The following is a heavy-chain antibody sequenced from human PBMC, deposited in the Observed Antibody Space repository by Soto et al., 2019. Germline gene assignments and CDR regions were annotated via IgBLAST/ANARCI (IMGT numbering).Heavy chain of an antibody. CDR3: QLWAWTVTTNYHYGVDA. Sequence: GGSLRLSCTASDFTFSSYTMNWFRQAPGKGLEWVSSIVSSGQSIYYADSVKGRFTTSRDNANNSLFLEMSSLRAEDTALYFCQLWAWTVTTNYHYGVDAWGKGTTVTVSS. D-gene: IGHD1-1*01. V-gene: IGHV3-21*01. CDR2: IVSSGQSI. J-gene: IGHJ6*04. CDR1: DFTFSSYT.